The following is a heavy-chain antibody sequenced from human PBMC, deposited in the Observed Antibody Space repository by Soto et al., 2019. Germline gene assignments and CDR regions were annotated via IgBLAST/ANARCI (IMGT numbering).Heavy chain of an antibody. V-gene: IGHV1-69*13. D-gene: IGHD3-10*01. J-gene: IGHJ4*02. Sequence: SVKVSCKASGGTFSSYAISWVRQAPGQGLEWMGGIIPIFGTANYAQKFQGRVTMTADETTSTAYMELSSLRSEDTAVYYCAREPIVDYGSGSYSDYWGQGTLVTVSS. CDR3: AREPIVDYGSGSYSDY. CDR2: IIPIFGTA. CDR1: GGTFSSYA.